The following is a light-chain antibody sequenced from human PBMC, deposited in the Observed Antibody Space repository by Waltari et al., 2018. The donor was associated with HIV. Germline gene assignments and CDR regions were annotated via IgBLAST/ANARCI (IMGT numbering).Light chain of an antibody. CDR1: QSLLYSS. Sequence: DVVVTQSPDSLAVSVGERATFHCKSSQSLLYSSIAWYQQKPGQRPKLLIYWASTRESGVPDRFSGSGSGTDFTLTISNLQTEDVAVYYCQQYYSVPYTFGQGTKLEIK. CDR3: QQYYSVPYT. V-gene: IGKV4-1*01. J-gene: IGKJ2*01. CDR2: WAS.